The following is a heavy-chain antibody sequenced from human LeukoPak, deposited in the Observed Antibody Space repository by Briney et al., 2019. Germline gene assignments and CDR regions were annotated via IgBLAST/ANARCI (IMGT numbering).Heavy chain of an antibody. J-gene: IGHJ5*02. CDR1: GFTFSSYA. CDR2: ISNSGGNT. Sequence: PGGSLRLSCAASGFTFSSYAMSWVRQAPGKGLEWVSAISNSGGNTYFADSVKGRFTVSRDNSKNTLYLQMNSLRVEDTAVYYCAKSSSSSGYLPGSWGQGTLVTVS. CDR3: AKSSSSSGYLPGS. V-gene: IGHV3-23*01. D-gene: IGHD3-22*01.